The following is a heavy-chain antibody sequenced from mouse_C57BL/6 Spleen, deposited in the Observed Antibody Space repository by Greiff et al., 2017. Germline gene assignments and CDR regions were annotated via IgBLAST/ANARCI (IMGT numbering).Heavy chain of an antibody. D-gene: IGHD2-3*01. CDR1: GFTFSSYA. Sequence: EVKLVESGGGLVKPGGSLKLSCAASGFTFSSYAMSWVRQTPEKRLEWVATISDGGSYTYYPDNVKGRFTISRDNAKNNLYLQMSHLKSEDTAMYYCADGYSSFAYWGQGTLVTVSA. CDR3: ADGYSSFAY. V-gene: IGHV5-4*03. J-gene: IGHJ3*01. CDR2: ISDGGSYT.